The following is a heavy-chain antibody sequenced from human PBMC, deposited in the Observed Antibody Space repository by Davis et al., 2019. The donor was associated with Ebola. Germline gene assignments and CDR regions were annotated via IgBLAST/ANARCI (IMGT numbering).Heavy chain of an antibody. CDR1: GGYISGYY. Sequence: SETLSLTCTVSGGYISGYYWSWIRQPPGKGLEWIGNLYHGGGTNYSPSLKSRLTISVDTSKSHFSLKLSSVTAADTAVYFCARVGGYGEYPTVYYFDYWGQGTQLNVSS. J-gene: IGHJ4*02. D-gene: IGHD4-17*01. CDR3: ARVGGYGEYPTVYYFDY. CDR2: LYHGGGT. V-gene: IGHV4-59*12.